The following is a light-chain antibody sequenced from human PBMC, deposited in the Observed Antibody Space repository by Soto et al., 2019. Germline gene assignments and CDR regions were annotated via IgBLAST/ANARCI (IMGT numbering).Light chain of an antibody. CDR2: DVS. CDR1: SDVGAYRY. J-gene: IGLJ2*01. V-gene: IGLV2-14*01. Sequence: QSALTQPASVSWSPGQSITISCTGSDVGAYRYVSWYQQHPGKAPRLMIYDVSNRPSGVSDRFSGSKSGNTASLTISGLQPEDEAYFFCSSYTGGNARVVFGGGTQLTVL. CDR3: SSYTGGNARVV.